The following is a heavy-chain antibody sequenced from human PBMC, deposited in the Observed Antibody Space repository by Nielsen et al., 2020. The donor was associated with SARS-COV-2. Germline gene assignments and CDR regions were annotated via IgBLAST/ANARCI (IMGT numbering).Heavy chain of an antibody. CDR1: GFTFRNYA. Sequence: GGSLRLSCAASGFTFRNYAMHWVRQAPGKGLEWVSSISSSSSYIYYADSVKGRFTIPRDNAKNSLYLQMNSLRAEDTAVYYCAGTGGYSYCYVSYWGQRTLVTVSS. V-gene: IGHV3-21*01. D-gene: IGHD5-18*01. J-gene: IGHJ4*02. CDR2: ISSSSSYI. CDR3: AGTGGYSYCYVSY.